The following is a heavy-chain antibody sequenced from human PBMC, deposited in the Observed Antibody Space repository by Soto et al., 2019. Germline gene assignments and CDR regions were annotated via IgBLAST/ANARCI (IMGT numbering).Heavy chain of an antibody. CDR1: GGSFSGYY. V-gene: IGHV4-34*01. CDR3: ARYDSTVTNNWFDP. CDR2: INHSGST. D-gene: IGHD4-17*01. Sequence: SETLSLTCAVYGGSFSGYYWSWIRQPPGKGLEWIGEINHSGSTNYNPSLKSRVTISVDTSKNQFSLKLSSVTAADTAVYYCARYDSTVTNNWFDPWGQGTLVTVSS. J-gene: IGHJ5*02.